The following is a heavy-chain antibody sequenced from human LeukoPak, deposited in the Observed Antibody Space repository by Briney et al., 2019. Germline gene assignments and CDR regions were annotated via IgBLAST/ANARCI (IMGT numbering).Heavy chain of an antibody. CDR3: ARYYYDSSGYFRYFGS. J-gene: IGHJ4*02. CDR1: GGSVSSGGYS. CDR2: IYHSGST. D-gene: IGHD3-22*01. V-gene: IGHV4-30-2*01. Sequence: PSETLSLTCAVSGGSVSSGGYSWSWIRQPPGKGLEWIGYIYHSGSTYYNPSLKSRVTISVDRSKNQFSLSLSSVTAADTAVYYCARYYYDSSGYFRYFGSWGQGTLVTVSS.